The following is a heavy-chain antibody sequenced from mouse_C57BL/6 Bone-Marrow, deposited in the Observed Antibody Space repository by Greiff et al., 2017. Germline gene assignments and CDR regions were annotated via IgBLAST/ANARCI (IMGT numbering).Heavy chain of an antibody. CDR3: ARPIYYYGSSLYCDY. CDR1: GYTFTDYY. CDR2: LNPNNSGT. D-gene: IGHD1-1*01. Sequence: EVQLQQSGPELVKPGASVKISCKASGYTFTDYYMNWVKQSHGQSLEWIGDLNPNNSGTSYNQKFQGKATLTVDKSSSTAYMELRSLTSEDSAVYYCARPIYYYGSSLYCDYWGQGTTLTVSS. J-gene: IGHJ2*01. V-gene: IGHV1-26*01.